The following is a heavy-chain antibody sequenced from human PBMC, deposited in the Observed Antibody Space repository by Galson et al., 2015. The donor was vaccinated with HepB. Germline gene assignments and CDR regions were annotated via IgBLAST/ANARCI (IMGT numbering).Heavy chain of an antibody. D-gene: IGHD3-16*01. CDR3: AREGRGTSYDTRGFDL. V-gene: IGHV1-69*13. Sequence: SVKVSCKASGGTFRSHSINWVRQAPGQGLEWMGGIIPVVGTPKYAQKFQGRVTITADESTNTAYVELNSLRSDDTAVYHCAREGRGTSYDTRGFDLWGRGTLGAVSS. CDR1: GGTFRSHS. J-gene: IGHJ2*01. CDR2: IIPVVGTP.